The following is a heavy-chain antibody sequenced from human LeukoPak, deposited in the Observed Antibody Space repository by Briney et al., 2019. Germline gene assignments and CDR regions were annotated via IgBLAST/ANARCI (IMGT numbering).Heavy chain of an antibody. J-gene: IGHJ4*02. V-gene: IGHV4-38-2*02. D-gene: IGHD4-23*01. CDR2: IYHSGST. CDR1: GYSISSGYY. Sequence: PSETLSLTCTVSGYSISSGYYWDWIRQPPGKGLEWIGGIYHSGSTYYNPSLKSRVTMSVDTSKHQFSLKLRSVTAADTDVYYCERVYYGGNPYFDYWGQGTLVTVSS. CDR3: ERVYYGGNPYFDY.